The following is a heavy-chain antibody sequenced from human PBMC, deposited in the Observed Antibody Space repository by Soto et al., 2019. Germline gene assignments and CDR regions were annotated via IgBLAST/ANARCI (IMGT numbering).Heavy chain of an antibody. J-gene: IGHJ1*01. CDR3: ETGTGLSYTYGIDD. V-gene: IGHV4-31*03. CDR1: GASVDSAGYF. CDR2: INYSGST. D-gene: IGHD5-18*01. Sequence: SETLSLTCTVSGASVDSAGYFWTWIRQRPGKGLEWIGHINYSGSTDHTPSLRSRLMVSIDTSKNQFSLKLNSVTAADTAIYSRETGTGLSYTYGIDDWGQGTLVTVSS.